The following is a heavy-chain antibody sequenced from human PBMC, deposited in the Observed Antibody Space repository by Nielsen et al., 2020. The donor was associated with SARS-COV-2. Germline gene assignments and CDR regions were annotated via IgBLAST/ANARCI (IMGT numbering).Heavy chain of an antibody. D-gene: IGHD2-2*01. CDR3: AASDQLLN. V-gene: IGHV3-43*01. CDR2: ISWDGGST. J-gene: IGHJ4*02. CDR1: GFTFDDYT. Sequence: GGSLRLSCAASGFTFDDYTMHWVRQAPGKGLEWVSLISWDGGSTYYADSVKGRFTISRDNSKNSLYLQMNSLRTEDTALYYCAASDQLLNWGQGTLVTVSS.